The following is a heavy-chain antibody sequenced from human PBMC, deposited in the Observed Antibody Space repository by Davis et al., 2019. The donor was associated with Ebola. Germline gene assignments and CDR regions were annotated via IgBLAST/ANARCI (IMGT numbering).Heavy chain of an antibody. CDR2: IYPGDSDT. CDR1: GYRFTSYW. Sequence: GESLKFSCKASGYRFTSYWIGWVRQMPGKGLEWMGIIYPGDSDTRYNPSFQGQVTISADRSINTAYLQWSSLKASDTAMYYCARRGPNYGDYVDYWGQGTLVTVSS. V-gene: IGHV5-51*01. J-gene: IGHJ4*02. D-gene: IGHD4-17*01. CDR3: ARRGPNYGDYVDY.